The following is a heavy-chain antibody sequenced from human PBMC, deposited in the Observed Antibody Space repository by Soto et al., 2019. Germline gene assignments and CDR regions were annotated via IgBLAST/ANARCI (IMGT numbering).Heavy chain of an antibody. CDR3: ARRRPYCSGGSCYLGGSMDV. D-gene: IGHD2-15*01. CDR2: IYYNGNT. J-gene: IGHJ6*02. CDR1: GVSVTNETYY. Sequence: QVQLQESGPGLVKPSETLSLTCTVSGVSVTNETYYWSWIRQPPGKGLEWIGYIYYNGNTNYNSSLKSRATTSIDTSKNQFSLSLRSVTAADTAVYYCARRRPYCSGGSCYLGGSMDVWGQGTTVTVSS. V-gene: IGHV4-61*01.